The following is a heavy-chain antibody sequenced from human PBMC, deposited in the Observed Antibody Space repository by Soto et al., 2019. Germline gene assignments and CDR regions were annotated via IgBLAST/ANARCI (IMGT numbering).Heavy chain of an antibody. J-gene: IGHJ4*02. Sequence: GGSLRLSCAASGFTFSSYSMNWVRQAPGKGLEWVSSISSSSSYIYYADSVKGRFTISRDNAKNSLYLQMNSLRAEDTAVYYCVRDISSSNSEQFDYWGQGTLVTVSS. CDR1: GFTFSSYS. D-gene: IGHD6-6*01. CDR3: VRDISSSNSEQFDY. CDR2: ISSSSSYI. V-gene: IGHV3-21*01.